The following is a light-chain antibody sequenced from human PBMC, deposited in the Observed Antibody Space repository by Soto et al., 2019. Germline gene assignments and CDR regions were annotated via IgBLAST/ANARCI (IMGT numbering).Light chain of an antibody. Sequence: EIVLTQSPATLSLSPGERATLSCRASQSVSSYLAWYQQKPGQAPRLLIYDASNRATGIPARFSGSGSGTDFTLTISNLEHEDFAVYYCQQRINWPPITFGQGTRLEIK. V-gene: IGKV3-11*01. CDR3: QQRINWPPIT. J-gene: IGKJ5*01. CDR2: DAS. CDR1: QSVSSY.